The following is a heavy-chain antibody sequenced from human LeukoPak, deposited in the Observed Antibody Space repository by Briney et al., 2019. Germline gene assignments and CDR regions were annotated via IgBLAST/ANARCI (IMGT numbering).Heavy chain of an antibody. J-gene: IGHJ6*03. D-gene: IGHD2-15*01. V-gene: IGHV4-59*01. Sequence: SETLSLTCTVSGGSISSYYWSWIRQPPGKGLEWIGYIYYSGSTNYNPSLKSRVTISVDTSKNQFSLKLSSVTAADTAVYYCARGYCSGGSCYSTGPYYYYYMDVWGKGTTVTVSS. CDR1: GGSISSYY. CDR2: IYYSGST. CDR3: ARGYCSGGSCYSTGPYYYYYMDV.